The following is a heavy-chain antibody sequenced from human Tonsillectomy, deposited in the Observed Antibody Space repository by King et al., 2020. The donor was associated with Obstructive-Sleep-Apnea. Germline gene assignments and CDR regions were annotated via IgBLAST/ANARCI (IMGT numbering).Heavy chain of an antibody. CDR3: AREAAKYDYVWGD. CDR1: GYPFTAYY. V-gene: IGHV1-2*02. D-gene: IGHD3-16*01. J-gene: IGHJ4*02. Sequence: VQLVESGSEVKKPGASVKVSCKASGYPFTAYYMYWLRQAPGQGLEWMGWINPHSGGTNYAQKFQGRVTMTRDTSITTAYMERSRLRSDDTAVYYCAREAAKYDYVWGDWGQGTLVTVSS. CDR2: INPHSGGT.